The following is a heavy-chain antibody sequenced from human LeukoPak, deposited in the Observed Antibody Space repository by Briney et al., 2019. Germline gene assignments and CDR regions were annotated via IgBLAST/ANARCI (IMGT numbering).Heavy chain of an antibody. CDR3: ARGRQGPRGGPSFDY. D-gene: IGHD3-16*01. J-gene: IGHJ4*02. Sequence: GGSLRPSCAVSGFTFSYYTMNWVRQAPGKGLEWVSYISSSSSAIYYADSVKGRFTISRDNAKNSLYLQMNSLRAEDTAVYYCARGRQGPRGGPSFDYWGQGTLVTVSS. V-gene: IGHV3-48*04. CDR2: ISSSSSAI. CDR1: GFTFSYYT.